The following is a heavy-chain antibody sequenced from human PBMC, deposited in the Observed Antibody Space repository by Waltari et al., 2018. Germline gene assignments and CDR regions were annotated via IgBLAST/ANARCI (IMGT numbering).Heavy chain of an antibody. V-gene: IGHV3-74*01. CDR1: GFSFSTYW. D-gene: IGHD3-3*02. CDR3: VRSAFMYV. CDR2: INNYGINS. J-gene: IGHJ6*02. Sequence: EVQLVESGGGLVQPGGSLGLYCAASGFSFSTYWMNWARQAPGEGLVLVSRINNYGINSTHPYSVTGRFTAPRDNARNTLYLQMTSLSADDTADYCCVRSAFMYVRGQGTTVTVSS.